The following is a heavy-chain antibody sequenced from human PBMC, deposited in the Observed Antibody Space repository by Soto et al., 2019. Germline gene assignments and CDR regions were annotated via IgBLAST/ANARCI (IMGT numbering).Heavy chain of an antibody. CDR1: TFTFTSSA. CDR3: ATHREGATYSFDY. J-gene: IGHJ4*02. D-gene: IGHD1-26*01. CDR2: IVVGSGNT. V-gene: IGHV1-58*01. Sequence: QMQLVQSGPEVKKPGTSVKVSCKASTFTFTSSAVQWVRQARGQRLEWIGWIVVGSGNTKYAQNFQKRFTITRDMSSGTAYLELSSLRSEDXXVYYCATHREGATYSFDYWGQGTLLT.